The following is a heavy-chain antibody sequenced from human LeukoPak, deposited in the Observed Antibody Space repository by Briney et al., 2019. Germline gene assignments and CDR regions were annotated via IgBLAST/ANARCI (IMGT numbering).Heavy chain of an antibody. V-gene: IGHV3-9*01. Sequence: PGRSLRLSCAASGFTFDDYAMHWVRQAPGKGLEWVSGISWNSGNIGYADSVKGRFTISRDNARNSLYLQMNSLRDEDTAVYYCARDPRNKGLDPWGQGTLVTVSS. J-gene: IGHJ5*02. D-gene: IGHD1/OR15-1a*01. CDR3: ARDPRNKGLDP. CDR2: ISWNSGNI. CDR1: GFTFDDYA.